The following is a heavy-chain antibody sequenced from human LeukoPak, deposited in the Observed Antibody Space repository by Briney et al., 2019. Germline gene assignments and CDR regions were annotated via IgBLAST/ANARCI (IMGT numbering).Heavy chain of an antibody. CDR2: IYYSGST. Sequence: SSETLSLTCTVSGVSISSSSYYWGWIRQPPGKGLGWIGSIYYSGSTYYNPSLKSRVTISVDTSKNQFSLKLSSVTAADTAVYYCARGLWFGDENPPYFDYWGQGILVTVSS. V-gene: IGHV4-39*07. D-gene: IGHD3-10*01. J-gene: IGHJ4*02. CDR3: ARGLWFGDENPPYFDY. CDR1: GVSISSSSYY.